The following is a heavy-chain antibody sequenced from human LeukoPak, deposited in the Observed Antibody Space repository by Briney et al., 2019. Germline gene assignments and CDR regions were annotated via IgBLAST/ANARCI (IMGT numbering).Heavy chain of an antibody. CDR2: IIPILGIA. D-gene: IGHD5-12*01. CDR3: ARGGVGGYSGYSGGYYYGMDV. V-gene: IGHV1-69*04. J-gene: IGHJ6*02. Sequence: GASVKVSCKASGGTFSSYAISWVRQAPGQGLEWMGRIIPILGIANYAQKFQGRVTITADKSTSTAYMELSSLRSEDTAVYYCARGGVGGYSGYSGGYYYGMDVWGQGTTVTVSS. CDR1: GGTFSSYA.